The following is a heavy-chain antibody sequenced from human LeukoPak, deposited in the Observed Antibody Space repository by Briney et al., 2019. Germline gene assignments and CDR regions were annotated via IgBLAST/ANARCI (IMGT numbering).Heavy chain of an antibody. CDR2: IYTSGST. V-gene: IGHV4-4*07. CDR3: ARDRGLGGWFDP. Sequence: SETLSLTCTVSGGSISTYYWSWIRQPAGKGLEWIGRIYTSGSTDYNPSLKSRVTMLVDTSKNQFSLKLTSVTAADTAMYYCARDRGLGGWFDPWGQGTLVTVSS. J-gene: IGHJ5*02. D-gene: IGHD2-15*01. CDR1: GGSISTYY.